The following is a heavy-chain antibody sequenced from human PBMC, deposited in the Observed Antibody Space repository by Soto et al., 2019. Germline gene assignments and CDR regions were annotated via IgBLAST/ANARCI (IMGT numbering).Heavy chain of an antibody. J-gene: IGHJ4*02. Sequence: PSQTLSLTCAISGNSVSTNSATWNWIRHSPSRGLEWLGRTYYRSKWYNDYAVSVKGRITINPDTSKNQFSLQLNSVTPEDTAVYYCTRLSGNSWLDYWGQGTLVTVSS. V-gene: IGHV6-1*01. CDR2: TYYRSKWYN. D-gene: IGHD6-13*01. CDR1: GNSVSTNSAT. CDR3: TRLSGNSWLDY.